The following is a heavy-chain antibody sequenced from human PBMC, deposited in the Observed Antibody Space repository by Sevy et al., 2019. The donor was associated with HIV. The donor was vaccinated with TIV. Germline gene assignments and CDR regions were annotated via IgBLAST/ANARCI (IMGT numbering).Heavy chain of an antibody. CDR2: IKQDGSEK. CDR3: ARDHYYDSSGYYFRFDP. D-gene: IGHD3-22*01. CDR1: GFTFSSYW. Sequence: GGSLRLSCAASGFTFSSYWMSWVRQAPGKGLEWVANIKQDGSEKYYVASVKGRFTISRDNAKNSLYLQMNSLRAEDTAVYYCARDHYYDSSGYYFRFDPWGQGTLVTVSS. J-gene: IGHJ5*02. V-gene: IGHV3-7*01.